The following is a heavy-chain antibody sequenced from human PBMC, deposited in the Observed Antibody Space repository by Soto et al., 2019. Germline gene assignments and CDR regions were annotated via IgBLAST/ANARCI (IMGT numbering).Heavy chain of an antibody. CDR2: ISSSSSYI. D-gene: IGHD5-12*01. CDR3: ARGRRGGYDYQVY. J-gene: IGHJ4*02. CDR1: GFTFSSYS. V-gene: IGHV3-21*01. Sequence: EVQLVESGGGLVKPGGSLRLSCAASGFTFSSYSMNWVRQAPGKGLEWVSSISSSSSYIYYADSVKGRFTISRDNAKNSLYLQMNSLRAEDTAVYYCARGRRGGYDYQVYWGQGTLVTVSS.